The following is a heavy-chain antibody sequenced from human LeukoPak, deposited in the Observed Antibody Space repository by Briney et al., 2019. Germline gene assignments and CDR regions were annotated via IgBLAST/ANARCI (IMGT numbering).Heavy chain of an antibody. CDR2: IYYSGST. Sequence: PSETLSLTCTVSGGPISSSSYYWGWIRQPPGKGLEWIGSIYYSGSTYYNPSLKSRVTISVDTSKNQFSLKLSSVAAADTAVYYCAREGGRTGFDYWGQGTLVTVSS. CDR1: GGPISSSSYY. J-gene: IGHJ4*02. V-gene: IGHV4-39*07. D-gene: IGHD1-1*01. CDR3: AREGGRTGFDY.